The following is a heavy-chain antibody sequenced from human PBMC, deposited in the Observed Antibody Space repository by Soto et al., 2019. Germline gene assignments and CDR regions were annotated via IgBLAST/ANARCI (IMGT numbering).Heavy chain of an antibody. D-gene: IGHD3-16*01. V-gene: IGHV4-61*01. J-gene: IGHJ4*02. Sequence: SETLSLTCTVSGGSVSSGSYYWSWIRQPPGKGLEWIGYIYYSGSTNYNPSLKSRVTISVDTSKNQFSLKLSSVTAADTAVYYCARSSGEVPFDYWGQGTLVTVSS. CDR2: IYYSGST. CDR3: ARSSGEVPFDY. CDR1: GGSVSSGSYY.